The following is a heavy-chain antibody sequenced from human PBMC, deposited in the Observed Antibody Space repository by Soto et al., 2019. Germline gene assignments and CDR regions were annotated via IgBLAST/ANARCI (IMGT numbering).Heavy chain of an antibody. Sequence: ESLKISCKASGYSFTNSWIVWVRQMPENLVEFVGIIHPFDSPTSYNQSFRSQVTISADKTIRASYLQCSKQKVSDTAMYLCERALSGGVYQYVMDVWGQGTTVTVSS. J-gene: IGHJ6*02. CDR3: ERALSGGVYQYVMDV. CDR2: IHPFDSPT. D-gene: IGHD3-3*01. CDR1: GYSFTNSW. V-gene: IGHV5-51*01.